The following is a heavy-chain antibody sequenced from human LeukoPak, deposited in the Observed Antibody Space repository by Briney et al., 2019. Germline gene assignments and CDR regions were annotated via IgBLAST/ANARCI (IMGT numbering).Heavy chain of an antibody. J-gene: IGHJ5*02. Sequence: SETLSLTCPVSGYSISSGYYWGWIRQPPGKGLEWIGNIYHSGSTFYNPSLKSRVTISVDTSKNQFSLKLSSVTAADTAVYYCARGYSSSWYFNWFDPWGQGTLVTVSS. D-gene: IGHD6-13*01. CDR1: GYSISSGYY. CDR3: ARGYSSSWYFNWFDP. V-gene: IGHV4-38-2*02. CDR2: IYHSGST.